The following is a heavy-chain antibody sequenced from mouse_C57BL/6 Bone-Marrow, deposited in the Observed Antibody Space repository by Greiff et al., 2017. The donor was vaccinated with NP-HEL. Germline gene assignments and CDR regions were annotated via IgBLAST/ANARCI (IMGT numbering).Heavy chain of an antibody. CDR1: GYTFTSYW. CDR3: ASPFYYGYDPSFAY. V-gene: IGHV1-64*01. CDR2: IHPNSGST. D-gene: IGHD2-2*01. Sequence: QVQLQQPGAELVKPGASVKLSCKASGYTFTSYWMHWVKQRPGQGLEWIGMIHPNSGSTNNNEKFKSKATLTVDKSSSTAYMQLSSLTSEDSAVYYCASPFYYGYDPSFAYWGQGTLVTVSA. J-gene: IGHJ3*01.